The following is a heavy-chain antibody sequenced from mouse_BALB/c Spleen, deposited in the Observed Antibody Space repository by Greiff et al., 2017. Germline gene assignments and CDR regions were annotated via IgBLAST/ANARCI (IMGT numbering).Heavy chain of an antibody. Sequence: EVKLVESGGGLVKPGGSLKLSCAASGFTFSSYTMSWVRQTPEKRLEWVATISSGGSYTYYPDSVKGRFTISRDNAKNTLYLQMSSLKSEDTAMYYCTRDDGNYAMDYWGQGTSVTVSS. J-gene: IGHJ4*01. CDR3: TRDDGNYAMDY. D-gene: IGHD2-3*01. CDR2: ISSGGSYT. CDR1: GFTFSSYT. V-gene: IGHV5-6-4*01.